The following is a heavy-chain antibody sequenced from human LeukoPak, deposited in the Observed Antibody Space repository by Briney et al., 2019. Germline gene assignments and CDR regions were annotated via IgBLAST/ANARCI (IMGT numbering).Heavy chain of an antibody. J-gene: IGHJ4*02. V-gene: IGHV1-24*01. Sequence: GASVKVSCKASGYTFTGYYMHWVRQAPGKGLEWMGGFDPEDGETIYAQKFQGRVTMTEDTSTDTAYMELSSLRSEDTAVYYCATVKQWPNPRQLDYWGQGTLVTVSS. CDR1: GYTFTGYY. CDR3: ATVKQWPNPRQLDY. D-gene: IGHD6-19*01. CDR2: FDPEDGET.